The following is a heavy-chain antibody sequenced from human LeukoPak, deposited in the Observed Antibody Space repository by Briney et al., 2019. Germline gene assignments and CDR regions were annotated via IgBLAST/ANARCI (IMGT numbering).Heavy chain of an antibody. Sequence: GGSLRLSCAASGFTFSNYWMSWVRQTPGKGLEWVADIKRDESEQHYVDSVKGRFTISRDNAKNSLYLQMNSLRAEDTAVYYCALNMVGGQIFDFWGQGTLVTVSS. CDR1: GFTFSNYW. CDR2: IKRDESEQ. V-gene: IGHV3-7*01. J-gene: IGHJ4*02. D-gene: IGHD3-10*01. CDR3: ALNMVGGQIFDF.